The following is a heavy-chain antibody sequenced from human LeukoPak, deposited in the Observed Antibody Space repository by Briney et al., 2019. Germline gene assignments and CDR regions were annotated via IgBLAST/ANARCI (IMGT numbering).Heavy chain of an antibody. CDR2: ISGSGGST. CDR3: AKHRWELTNIDY. D-gene: IGHD1-26*01. J-gene: IGHJ4*02. CDR1: GFTFSSYA. V-gene: IGHV3-23*01. Sequence: QPGGSLRLSCAASGFTFSSYAMSWVGQAPGKGLNGVSAISGSGGSTYYADSVKGRFTISRDKSKNTLYLQMNSLRAEDTAVYYCAKHRWELTNIDYWGQGTLVTVSS.